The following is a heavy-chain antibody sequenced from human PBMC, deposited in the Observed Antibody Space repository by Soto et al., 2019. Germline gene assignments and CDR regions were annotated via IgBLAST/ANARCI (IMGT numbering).Heavy chain of an antibody. J-gene: IGHJ4*02. CDR1: GFTFSSYG. D-gene: IGHD4-17*01. CDR2: ISYDGSNK. CDR3: AKDGYGTGHFDY. Sequence: QVQLVESGGGVVQPGRSLRLSCAASGFTFSSYGMHWVRQAPGKGLEWVAVISYDGSNKYYADSVKGRFTISRDNSKNTLYLQMNSLRAEDTAVYYCAKDGYGTGHFDYWGQGTLVTVSS. V-gene: IGHV3-30*18.